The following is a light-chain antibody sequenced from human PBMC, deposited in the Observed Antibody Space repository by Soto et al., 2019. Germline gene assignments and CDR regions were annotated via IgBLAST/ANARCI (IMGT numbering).Light chain of an antibody. CDR3: LQATHWPWT. Sequence: DVVMTQSPLSLSVTLGQSASISCRSTQSLLYSDGDTYLNWYHQRPGQSPRRLIHKVSKRDSGVPDRISGSGSGSDFTLEISRVEAEDVGTYYCLQATHWPWTLGQGTKVDI. CDR1: QSLLYSDGDTY. J-gene: IGKJ1*01. V-gene: IGKV2-30*01. CDR2: KVS.